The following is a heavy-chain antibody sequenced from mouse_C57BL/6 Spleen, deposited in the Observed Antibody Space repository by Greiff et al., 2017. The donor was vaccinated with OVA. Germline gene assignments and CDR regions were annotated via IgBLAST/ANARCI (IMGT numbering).Heavy chain of an antibody. D-gene: IGHD5-1*01. CDR3: TRDWSNYPGY. CDR1: GFTFSSYA. CDR2: ISSGGDYI. Sequence: EVKLMESGEGLVKPGGSLKLSCAASGFTFSSYAMSWVRQTPEKRLEWVAYISSGGDYIYYADTVKGRFTISRDNARNTLYLQMSSLKSEDTAVYYCTRDWSNYPGYWGQGTTLTVSS. V-gene: IGHV5-9-1*02. J-gene: IGHJ2*01.